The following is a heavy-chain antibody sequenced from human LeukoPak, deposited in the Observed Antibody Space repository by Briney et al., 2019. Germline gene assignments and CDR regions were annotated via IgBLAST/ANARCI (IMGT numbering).Heavy chain of an antibody. CDR3: ARAPDGTFHFDY. D-gene: IGHD2-2*01. Sequence: SETLSLTCSVSGGSISSSSYYWAWIRQPPGKGLEWIGYIYYSGSTNYNPSLKSRVTISVDTSKNQFSLKLSSVTAADTAVYYCARAPDGTFHFDYWGQGTLVTVSS. CDR1: GGSISSSSYY. J-gene: IGHJ4*02. CDR2: IYYSGST. V-gene: IGHV4-61*05.